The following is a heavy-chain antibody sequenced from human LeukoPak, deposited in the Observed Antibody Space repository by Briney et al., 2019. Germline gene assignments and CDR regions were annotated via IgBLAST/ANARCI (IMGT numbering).Heavy chain of an antibody. Sequence: GGSLRLSCAASGFTFSSYGMSWVRLAPGKGLECVSVISGSGSSTYYADFVKGRFTISRDNAKNSLYLQMNSLRAEDTAVYYCASPPQTDSSSWYNGFDPWRQGTLITVSS. V-gene: IGHV3-23*01. D-gene: IGHD6-13*01. CDR3: ASPPQTDSSSWYNGFDP. CDR1: GFTFSSYG. J-gene: IGHJ5*02. CDR2: ISGSGSST.